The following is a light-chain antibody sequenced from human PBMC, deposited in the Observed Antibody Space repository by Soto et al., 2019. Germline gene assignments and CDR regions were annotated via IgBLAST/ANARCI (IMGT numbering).Light chain of an antibody. V-gene: IGKV3-15*01. CDR1: QSVSSN. CDR2: GAS. CDR3: QQYDNWPRT. J-gene: IGKJ1*01. Sequence: EXVMTQSPATLSVPPGERATLSCRASQSVSSNLAWYQQKPGQAPRLLIYGASTRATGIPARFSGSGSGTEFTLTISSLQSEDFAVYYCQQYDNWPRTFGQGTKV.